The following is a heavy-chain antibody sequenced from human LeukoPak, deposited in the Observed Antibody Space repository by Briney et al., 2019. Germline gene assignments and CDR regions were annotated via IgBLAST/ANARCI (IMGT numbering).Heavy chain of an antibody. CDR3: ARHPYYDTSAYYVY. Sequence: ASVKVSCKGSGYTFTSYSISWVRQAPGQGLEWMGWISTYNGKTNYAQKFQDRVTMTTDTSTKTVYMELGSLRSDDSAVYYCARHPYYDTSAYYVYWGQGTLVIVSS. CDR2: ISTYNGKT. V-gene: IGHV1-18*01. J-gene: IGHJ4*02. CDR1: GYTFTSYS. D-gene: IGHD3-22*01.